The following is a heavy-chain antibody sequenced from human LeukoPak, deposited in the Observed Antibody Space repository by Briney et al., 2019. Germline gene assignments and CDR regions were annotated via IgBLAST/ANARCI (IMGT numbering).Heavy chain of an antibody. V-gene: IGHV4-34*01. CDR1: GGSISNYY. D-gene: IGHD2-15*01. Sequence: SETLSLTCTVSGGSISNYYWSWIRQPPGKGLEWIGEINHSGSTNYNPSLKSRVTISVDTSKNQFSLKLSSVTAADTAVYYCARGRARRGARVVAATGYLDYWGQGTLVTVSS. CDR2: INHSGST. J-gene: IGHJ4*02. CDR3: ARGRARRGARVVAATGYLDY.